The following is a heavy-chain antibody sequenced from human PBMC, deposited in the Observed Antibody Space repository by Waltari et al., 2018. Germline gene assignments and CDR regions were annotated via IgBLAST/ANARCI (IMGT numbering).Heavy chain of an antibody. D-gene: IGHD2-21*02. V-gene: IGHV3-33*01. Sequence: QVQLVESGGGVVQPGRSLSVSCAGSGFTFNSFGMHWVRQAPGKGLEWVAVIWYDGSNKYYADSVKGRFTISRDNSKNTLYLQMNSLRAEDTAVYYCASFGDLRAGGMDVWGQGTTVTVSS. CDR3: ASFGDLRAGGMDV. CDR1: GFTFNSFG. CDR2: IWYDGSNK. J-gene: IGHJ6*02.